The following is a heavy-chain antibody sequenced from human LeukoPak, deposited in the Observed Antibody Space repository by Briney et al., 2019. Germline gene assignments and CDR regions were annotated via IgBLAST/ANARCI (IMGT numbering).Heavy chain of an antibody. CDR3: AKLGYCSSTSCYGDY. Sequence: GGSLRLSWAASGFTFSSYGMHWVRQAPGKGLGWVAVIWYGGSNKYYADSVKGRFTISRDNSKNTLYLQMNSLRAEDTAVYYCAKLGYCSSTSCYGDYWGQGTLVTVSS. D-gene: IGHD2-2*01. CDR2: IWYGGSNK. V-gene: IGHV3-30*02. J-gene: IGHJ4*02. CDR1: GFTFSSYG.